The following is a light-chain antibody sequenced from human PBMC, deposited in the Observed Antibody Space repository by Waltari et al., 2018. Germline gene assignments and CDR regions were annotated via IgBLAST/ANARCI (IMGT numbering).Light chain of an antibody. CDR3: CSYVGSNTYWV. V-gene: IGLV2-11*01. CDR2: DIN. J-gene: IGLJ3*02. CDR1: SNDVGGYNY. Sequence: QSALTQPSSVSGSPGQSVTISCTGTSNDVGGYNYVHWYQQHPDKAPKLIIYDINKRPSGFPDRFSGSKAGNTASLTISGLQAEDEADYSCCSYVGSNTYWVFGGGTKLTVL.